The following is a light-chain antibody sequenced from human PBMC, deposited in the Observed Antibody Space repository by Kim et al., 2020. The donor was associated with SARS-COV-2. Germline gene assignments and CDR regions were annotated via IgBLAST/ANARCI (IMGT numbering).Light chain of an antibody. CDR2: AAS. J-gene: IGKJ2*01. CDR3: QQYGTSTGYT. CDR1: QSVSSNY. Sequence: SPGERATLSGRASQSVSSNYLAWYQQKPGQAPRLLIYAASSRATGIPDRFSGSGSQTDFTLTINGLEPEDFALYYCQQYGTSTGYTFGQGTKLEI. V-gene: IGKV3-20*01.